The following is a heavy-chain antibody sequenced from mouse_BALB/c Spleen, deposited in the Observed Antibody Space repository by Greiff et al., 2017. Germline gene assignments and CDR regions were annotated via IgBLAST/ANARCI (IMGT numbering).Heavy chain of an antibody. CDR1: GFNIKDYY. J-gene: IGHJ4*01. CDR2: IDPENGDT. CDR3: TAWGRGWLLSYAMDY. D-gene: IGHD2-3*01. V-gene: IGHV14-4*02. Sequence: VQLKESGAELVRSGASVKLSCTASGFNIKDYYMHWVKQRPEQGLEWIGWIDPENGDTEYVPKFQGKATMTADTSSNTAYLQLSSLTSEDTAVYYCTAWGRGWLLSYAMDYWGQGTSVTVSS.